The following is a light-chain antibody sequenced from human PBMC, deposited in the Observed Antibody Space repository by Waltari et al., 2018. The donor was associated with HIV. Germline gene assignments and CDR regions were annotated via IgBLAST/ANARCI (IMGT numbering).Light chain of an antibody. CDR3: QQYGDSPIT. Sequence: EIVLTQSPGTLSLSPGDRATLSCRASQTITSNFLAWYQQRPGQAPRLLIFGASTRATGIPDRFGGSGSGTDFTLTSGRLEPEDSAVYYCQQYGDSPITFGQGTRLEI. J-gene: IGKJ5*01. CDR2: GAS. CDR1: QTITSNF. V-gene: IGKV3-20*01.